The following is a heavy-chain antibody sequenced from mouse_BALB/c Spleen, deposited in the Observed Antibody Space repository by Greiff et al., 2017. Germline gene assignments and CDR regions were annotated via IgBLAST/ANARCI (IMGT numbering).Heavy chain of an antibody. J-gene: IGHJ4*01. Sequence: EVQLVESGGGLVQPGGSRKLSCAASGFTFSSFGMHWVRQAPEKGLEWVAYISSGSSTIYYADTVKGRFTISRDNPKNTLFLQMTSLRSEDTAMYYCARYDGYYTEAMDYWGQGTSVTVSS. CDR1: GFTFSSFG. CDR3: ARYDGYYTEAMDY. V-gene: IGHV5-17*02. D-gene: IGHD2-3*01. CDR2: ISSGSSTI.